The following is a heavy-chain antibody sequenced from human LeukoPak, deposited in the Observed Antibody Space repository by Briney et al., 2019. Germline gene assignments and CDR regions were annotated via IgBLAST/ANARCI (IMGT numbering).Heavy chain of an antibody. CDR3: ARDNPIVVATITLDY. D-gene: IGHD1-26*01. V-gene: IGHV3-48*02. J-gene: IGHJ4*02. Sequence: PGGSLRLSCTASGFTFSSYSMIWVRQAPGTGLEWISYISSSSSTIYYADSVKGRFTISRDNAKNSLYLQMNSLRDEGTAVYYCARDNPIVVATITLDYWGQGALVTVSS. CDR2: ISSSSSTI. CDR1: GFTFSSYS.